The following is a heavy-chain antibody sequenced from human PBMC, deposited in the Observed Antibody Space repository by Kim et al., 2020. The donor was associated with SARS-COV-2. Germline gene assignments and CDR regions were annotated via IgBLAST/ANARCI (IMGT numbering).Heavy chain of an antibody. J-gene: IGHJ4*02. D-gene: IGHD3-9*01. CDR1: GFTFSDYS. Sequence: GGSLRLSCAASGFTFSDYSMNWVRQAPGKGLEWVSYISSGSTTIYYADSVKGRFTISRDNAKDSLYLQMNRLRDEDTAVYYCARDMTDFDWLLYYFDYWGQGALVTVSS. V-gene: IGHV3-48*02. CDR2: ISSGSTTI. CDR3: ARDMTDFDWLLYYFDY.